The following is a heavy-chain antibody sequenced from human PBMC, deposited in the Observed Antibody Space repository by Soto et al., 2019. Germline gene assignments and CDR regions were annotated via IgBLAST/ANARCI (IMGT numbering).Heavy chain of an antibody. Sequence: ASVKVSCKASGGTFSSYAISWVRQAPGQGLEWMGGIIPIFGTANYAQKFQGRVTITADESTSTAYMELSSLRSEDTAVYYCARGSSRWELAYNWFDPWGQGTLVTVSS. CDR2: IIPIFGTA. V-gene: IGHV1-69*13. D-gene: IGHD1-26*01. J-gene: IGHJ5*02. CDR3: ARGSSRWELAYNWFDP. CDR1: GGTFSSYA.